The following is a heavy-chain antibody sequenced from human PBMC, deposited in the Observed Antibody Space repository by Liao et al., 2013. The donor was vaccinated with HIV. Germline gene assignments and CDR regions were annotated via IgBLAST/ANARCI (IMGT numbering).Heavy chain of an antibody. CDR1: GGSFSGYY. CDR2: INHSGGT. J-gene: IGHJ5*02. V-gene: IGHV4-34*01. CDR3: ARDAYFDWDNWFDP. D-gene: IGHD3-9*01. Sequence: QVQPQQWGAGLLKPSETLSLTCAVYGGSFSGYYWSWIRQPPGKGLEWIGEINHSGGTNYNPSLKGRVTISIDTSKNQFSLKLSSVTAADTAVYYCARDAYFDWDNWFDPWGQGTLVTVSS.